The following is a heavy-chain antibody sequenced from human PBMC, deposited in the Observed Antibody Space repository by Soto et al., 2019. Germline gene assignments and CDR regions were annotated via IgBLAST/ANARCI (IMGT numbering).Heavy chain of an antibody. CDR1: GFTFSSYG. V-gene: IGHV3-33*01. D-gene: IGHD6-19*01. CDR2: IWYDGSNK. CDR3: ARDRGIAVAGPFRTYYYYGMDV. Sequence: QVQLVESGGGVVQPGRSLRLSCAASGFTFSSYGMHWVRQAPGKGLEWVAVIWYDGSNKYYVDSVKGRFTISRDNSKNTLYLQMNSLRAEDTAVYYCARDRGIAVAGPFRTYYYYGMDVWGQGTTVTVSS. J-gene: IGHJ6*02.